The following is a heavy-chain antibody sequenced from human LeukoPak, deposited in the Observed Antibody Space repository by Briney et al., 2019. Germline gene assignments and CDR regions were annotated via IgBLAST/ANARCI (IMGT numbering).Heavy chain of an antibody. J-gene: IGHJ4*02. CDR3: ARDRGRYYYDY. CDR2: IYSDNT. Sequence: PGGSLRLSCTVSGFTVSSNSMSWVRQAPGKGLEWVSFIYSDNTHYSDSVKGRFTISRDNSKNSLYLQMNSLRAEDTAVYYCARDRGRYYYDYWGQGTLVTVSS. CDR1: GFTVSSNS. D-gene: IGHD1-26*01. V-gene: IGHV3-53*01.